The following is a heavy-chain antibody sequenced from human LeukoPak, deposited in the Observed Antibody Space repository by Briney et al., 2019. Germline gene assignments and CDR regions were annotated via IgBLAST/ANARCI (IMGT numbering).Heavy chain of an antibody. CDR2: VYYDGSNT. CDR1: GFIFRNNG. Sequence: GRSLRLSCAASGFIFRNNGMHWVRQTPGKGLEWVAVVYYDGSNTHYVDSVKGRFTISRDNSKNMLYLQMNSLRGEDTAVYYCARTGGCGNGCYSFDLWGQGTLVTVSS. V-gene: IGHV3-33*01. J-gene: IGHJ4*02. CDR3: ARTGGCGNGCYSFDL. D-gene: IGHD2-21*02.